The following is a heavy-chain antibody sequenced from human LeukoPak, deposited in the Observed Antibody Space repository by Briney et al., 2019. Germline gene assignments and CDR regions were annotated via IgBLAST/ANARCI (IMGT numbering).Heavy chain of an antibody. D-gene: IGHD2-2*02. J-gene: IGHJ4*02. Sequence: SQTLSLTCTVSRGSISSGGYYWSSIRHHPGKGLEWIGYIYHTGSTYNNPSLKSRLTLSIDTSKNQFSLKLSSVTAADTAVYYCARSPCSTSCYRSDYWGQGTLVTVSS. V-gene: IGHV4-31*03. CDR2: IYHTGST. CDR3: ARSPCSTSCYRSDY. CDR1: RGSISSGGYY.